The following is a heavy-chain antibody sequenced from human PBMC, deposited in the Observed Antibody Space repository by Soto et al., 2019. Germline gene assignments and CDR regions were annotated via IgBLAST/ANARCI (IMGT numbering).Heavy chain of an antibody. CDR3: ARDVQYVNDHYGDPLNWFDP. Sequence: QVQLVQSGAEVKKPGASVKVSCKASGYTFTSYGISWVRQAPGQGLEWMGWISAYNGNTNYAQKLQGRVTMTTDTATSTAYMEQGSLRSNDTAVYYCARDVQYVNDHYGDPLNWFDPWCQGTLVTVSS. CDR1: GYTFTSYG. J-gene: IGHJ5*02. V-gene: IGHV1-18*01. D-gene: IGHD4-17*01. CDR2: ISAYNGNT.